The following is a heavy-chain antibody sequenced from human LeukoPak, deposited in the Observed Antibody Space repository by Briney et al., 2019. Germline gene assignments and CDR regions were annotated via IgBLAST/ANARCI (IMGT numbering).Heavy chain of an antibody. Sequence: PGGSLRLSCAASGFTFSSYSMSWVRQAPGKGLEWVSAISGSGGSTYYADSVKGRFTISRDNSKNTLYLQMNSLRAEDTAVYYCAKDRYYYDSSGYLDDGYWGQGTLVTVSS. CDR2: ISGSGGST. CDR3: AKDRYYYDSSGYLDDGY. D-gene: IGHD3-22*01. CDR1: GFTFSSYS. J-gene: IGHJ4*02. V-gene: IGHV3-23*01.